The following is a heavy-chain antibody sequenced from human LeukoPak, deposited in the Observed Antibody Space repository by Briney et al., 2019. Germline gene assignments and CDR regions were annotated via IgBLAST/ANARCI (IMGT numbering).Heavy chain of an antibody. CDR1: GGSISSYY. CDR2: IYYSGST. D-gene: IGHD3-16*01. V-gene: IGHV4-59*08. Sequence: SETLSLTCTVSGGSISSYYWSWIRQPPGKGLEWIGYIYYSGSTNYNPSLKSRVTISVDTSKNQFSLKLSSVTAADTAVYYCARHAGDLRGDVWGQGTTVTVSS. J-gene: IGHJ6*02. CDR3: ARHAGDLRGDV.